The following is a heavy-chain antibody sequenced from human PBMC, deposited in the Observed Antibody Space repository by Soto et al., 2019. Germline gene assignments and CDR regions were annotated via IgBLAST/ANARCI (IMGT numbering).Heavy chain of an antibody. CDR1: GFTFTYYG. CDR3: AKDRDYPRDQFHY. V-gene: IGHV3-23*01. CDR2: ISANGQGI. Sequence: EVQLLESGGGLVQPGGSLRLSCTASGFTFTYYGFSWVRQAPGKGMEWVSAISANGQGIYYADSVRGRFTISRDNSKNTVFLHMDSLRAEDTAVYYCAKDRDYPRDQFHYWGQGTLVTVSS. J-gene: IGHJ4*02. D-gene: IGHD2-2*01.